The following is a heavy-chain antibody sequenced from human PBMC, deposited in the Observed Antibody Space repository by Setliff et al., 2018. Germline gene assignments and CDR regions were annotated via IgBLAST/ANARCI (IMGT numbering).Heavy chain of an antibody. J-gene: IGHJ5*02. CDR2: IYPGDSDT. CDR3: ARGSLGTAFPSWFHP. CDR1: GYSFPSYW. D-gene: IGHD2-21*02. Sequence: GESLKISCKASGYSFPSYWIAWVRQVPGKGREWRGIIYPGDSDTRYTPSFQGQVTISVDKSISTAFLHLGSLKSSDRDIYYCARGSLGTAFPSWFHPWGQGTLVTVSS. V-gene: IGHV5-51*01.